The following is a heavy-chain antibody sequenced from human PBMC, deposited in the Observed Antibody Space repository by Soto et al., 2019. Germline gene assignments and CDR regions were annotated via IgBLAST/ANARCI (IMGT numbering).Heavy chain of an antibody. CDR3: AKIPGYSSCWCCHRFAAFDI. J-gene: IGHJ3*02. CDR2: ISYDGSNK. D-gene: IGHD6-19*01. Sequence: GGSLILSCAASGFTFSSYGMHWVRQAPGKGLEWVAVISYDGSNKYYADSVKGRFTISRDNSKNTLYLQMNSLRAEDTAVYYCAKIPGYSSCWCCHRFAAFDIWGQGRMVTV. CDR1: GFTFSSYG. V-gene: IGHV3-30*18.